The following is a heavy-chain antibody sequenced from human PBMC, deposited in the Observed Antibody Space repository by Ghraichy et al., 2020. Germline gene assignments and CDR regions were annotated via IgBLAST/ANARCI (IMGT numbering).Heavy chain of an antibody. Sequence: GESLNISCAASGFTFSSYSMNWVRQAPGKGLEWVSSISSSSSYIYYADSVKGRFTISRDNAKNSLYLQMNSLRAEDTAVYYCAIYGEYWYFDLWGRGTLVTVSS. D-gene: IGHD4-17*01. CDR3: AIYGEYWYFDL. V-gene: IGHV3-21*01. CDR1: GFTFSSYS. J-gene: IGHJ2*01. CDR2: ISSSSSYI.